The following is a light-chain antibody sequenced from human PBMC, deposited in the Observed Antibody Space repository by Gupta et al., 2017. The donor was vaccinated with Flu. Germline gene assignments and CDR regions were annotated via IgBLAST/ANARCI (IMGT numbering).Light chain of an antibody. CDR3: QSYDSSNQV. CDR2: EDN. J-gene: IGLJ3*02. V-gene: IGLV6-57*03. CDR1: SGSIASND. Sequence: NFMLTQPHSVSEYPGKTVTISCTRSSGSIASNDVQWYQQRPGSAPTTVIYEDNQRPSGVPDRFSGSIDSSSNSASLTISGLKTEDEADYHCQSYDSSNQVFGGGTKLTVL.